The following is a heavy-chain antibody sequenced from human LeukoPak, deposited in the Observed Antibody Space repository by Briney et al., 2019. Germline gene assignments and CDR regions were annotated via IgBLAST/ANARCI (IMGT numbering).Heavy chain of an antibody. Sequence: SETLSLTRAVSAGSISGHWWSWIRQPAGKGLEWIGRIYASGSTNSNPSLKSRITMSVDTSKNQFSLKLSSVTAADTAVYYCANYDFWSGYYEDAFDIWGQGTMVTVSS. J-gene: IGHJ3*02. CDR2: IYASGST. CDR1: AGSISGHW. V-gene: IGHV4-4*07. CDR3: ANYDFWSGYYEDAFDI. D-gene: IGHD3-3*01.